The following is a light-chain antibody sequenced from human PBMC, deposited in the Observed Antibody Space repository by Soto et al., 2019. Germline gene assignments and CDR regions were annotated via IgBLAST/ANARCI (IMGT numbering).Light chain of an antibody. CDR3: QQYGSSGT. CDR1: QSVTYN. CDR2: GAS. J-gene: IGKJ1*01. Sequence: ETMMTQSPATLSASPGERVTLSCRATQSVTYNLAWYQQKPGQAPRLLIYGASNRTTGIPDRFSGSGSGTDFTLTISRLEPEDFAVYYCQQYGSSGTFGQGTKVDIK. V-gene: IGKV3-20*01.